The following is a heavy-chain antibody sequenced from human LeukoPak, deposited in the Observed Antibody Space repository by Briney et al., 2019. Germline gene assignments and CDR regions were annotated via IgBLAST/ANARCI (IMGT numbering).Heavy chain of an antibody. V-gene: IGHV3-23*01. Sequence: GGSLRLSCAASGFTFSSYAMSWVRQAPGKGLEWVSAIKGRFTISRDNSKNTLYLQMNSLRAEDTAVYYCAKVDTLIAAAGNFDYWGQGTLVTVSS. CDR1: GFTFSSYA. CDR3: AKVDTLIAAAGNFDY. J-gene: IGHJ4*02. D-gene: IGHD6-13*01. CDR2: I.